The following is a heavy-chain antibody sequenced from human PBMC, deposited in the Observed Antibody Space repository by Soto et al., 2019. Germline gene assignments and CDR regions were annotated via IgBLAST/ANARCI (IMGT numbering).Heavy chain of an antibody. J-gene: IGHJ5*02. Sequence: GGSLRLSCAASGFTFSNYNMNWVRQAPRKGLEWVSSISSSSSYIYYADSVKGRFTISRDNAKNSLYLQMNSLRAEDTAVYYCARVPYCSSSGCYSWFDPWGQGTLVTVSS. CDR3: ARVPYCSSSGCYSWFDP. CDR1: GFTFSNYN. CDR2: ISSSSSYI. V-gene: IGHV3-21*01. D-gene: IGHD2-2*01.